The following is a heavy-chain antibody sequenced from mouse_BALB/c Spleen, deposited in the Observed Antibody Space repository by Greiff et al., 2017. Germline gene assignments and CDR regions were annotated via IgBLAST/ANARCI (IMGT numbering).Heavy chain of an antibody. CDR1: GFTFSSFG. CDR2: ISSGSSTI. J-gene: IGHJ1*03. Sequence: EVHLVESGGGLVQPGGSRKLSCAASGFTFSSFGMHWVRQAPAEGLEWVAYISSGSSTIYYADTVKGRFTISRDNPKNTLFLQMNSLRSEDTAMNYCARTGVRYWYFDVWGTGTTVTVSS. V-gene: IGHV5-17*02. CDR3: ARTGVRYWYFDV. D-gene: IGHD2-14*01.